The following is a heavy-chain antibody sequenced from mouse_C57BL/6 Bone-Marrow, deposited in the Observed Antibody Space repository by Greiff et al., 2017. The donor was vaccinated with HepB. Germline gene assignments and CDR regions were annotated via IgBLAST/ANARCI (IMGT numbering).Heavy chain of an antibody. D-gene: IGHD2-4*01. Sequence: VQLQQSGAELARPGASVKLSCKASGYTFTSYGISWVKQRTGQGLEWIGEIYPRSGNTYYNEKFKGKATLTADKSSSTAYMKLRSLTSEDSAVYICARPSFYYDFYYWGQGTTLTVSS. CDR3: ARPSFYYDFYY. CDR2: IYPRSGNT. CDR1: GYTFTSYG. V-gene: IGHV1-81*01. J-gene: IGHJ2*01.